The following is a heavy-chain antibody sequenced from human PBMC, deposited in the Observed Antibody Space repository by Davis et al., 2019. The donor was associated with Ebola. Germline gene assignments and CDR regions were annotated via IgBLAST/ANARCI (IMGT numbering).Heavy chain of an antibody. CDR1: GYTFTGYY. CDR3: ASSLGLGPYYYYYMDV. D-gene: IGHD7-27*01. V-gene: IGHV1-2*02. Sequence: ASVKVSCTASGYTFTGYYMHWVRQAPGQGLEWMGWINPNSGGTNYAQKFQGRVTMTRDTSISTAYMELSRLRSDDTAVYYCASSLGLGPYYYYYMDVWGKGTTVTVSS. J-gene: IGHJ6*03. CDR2: INPNSGGT.